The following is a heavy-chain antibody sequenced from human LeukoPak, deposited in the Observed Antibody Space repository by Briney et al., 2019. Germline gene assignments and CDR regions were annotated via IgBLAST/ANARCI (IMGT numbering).Heavy chain of an antibody. CDR3: ARADWAAGTYYYYYMDV. CDR2: IFSSGST. V-gene: IGHV4-59*01. J-gene: IGHJ6*03. Sequence: SETLSLTCTVSGGFTTNYYWSWIREFPGKGLEWIGYIFSSGSTNYNPSLRTRVTISVDTSKNQFSLKLRSVTAADTAVYYCARADWAAGTYYYYYMDVWGKGTSVTVSS. CDR1: GGFTTNYY. D-gene: IGHD6-19*01.